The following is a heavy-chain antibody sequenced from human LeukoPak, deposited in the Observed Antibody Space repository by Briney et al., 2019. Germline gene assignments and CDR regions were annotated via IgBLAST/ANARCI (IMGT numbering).Heavy chain of an antibody. D-gene: IGHD3-22*01. CDR3: ARDTPDSSGYYYAPDAFDI. CDR2: IIPIFGTA. Sequence: EASVKVSCKASGGTFSSYAISWVRQAPGQGLEWMGGIIPIFGTANYAQKFQGRVTITADESTSTAYMELSSLRSEDTAVYYCARDTPDSSGYYYAPDAFDIWGQGTMVTVSS. J-gene: IGHJ3*02. V-gene: IGHV1-69*13. CDR1: GGTFSSYA.